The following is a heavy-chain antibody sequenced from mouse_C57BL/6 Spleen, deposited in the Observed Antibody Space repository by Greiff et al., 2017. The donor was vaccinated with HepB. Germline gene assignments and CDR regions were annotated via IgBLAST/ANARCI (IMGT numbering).Heavy chain of an antibody. V-gene: IGHV1-82*01. CDR3: ARGAYGSSYAMDY. Sequence: QVQLQQSGPELVKPGASVKISCKASGYAFSSSWMNWVKQRPGKGLEWIGRIYPGDGDTNYNGKFKGKATLTADKSSSTAYMQLSSLTSEDSAVYFWARGAYGSSYAMDYWGQGTSVTVSS. J-gene: IGHJ4*01. CDR2: IYPGDGDT. D-gene: IGHD1-1*01. CDR1: GYAFSSSW.